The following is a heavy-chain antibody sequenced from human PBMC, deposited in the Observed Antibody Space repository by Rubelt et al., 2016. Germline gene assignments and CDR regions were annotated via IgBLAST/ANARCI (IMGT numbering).Heavy chain of an antibody. CDR3: ARESGGSSAEYFQH. CDR1: GGSISSGGYY. V-gene: IGHV4-31*03. J-gene: IGHJ1*01. D-gene: IGHD1-26*01. CDR2: IYYSGST. Sequence: GPGLVKPSETLSLTCTVSGGSISSGGYYWSWIRQHPGKGLEWIGYIYYSGSTYYNPSLKSRVTISVDTSKNQFSLKLSSVTAADTAVYYCARESGGSSAEYFQHWGQGTLVTVSS.